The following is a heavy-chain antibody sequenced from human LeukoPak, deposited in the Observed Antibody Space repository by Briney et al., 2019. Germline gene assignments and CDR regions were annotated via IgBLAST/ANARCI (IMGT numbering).Heavy chain of an antibody. CDR3: ATRYGDYIDY. CDR1: GYTLTELS. J-gene: IGHJ4*02. D-gene: IGHD4-17*01. Sequence: ASVKVSCKVSGYTLTELSMHWVRQAPGKGLEWMGGFDAEDGETTYAQKFQGRVTMAEDTSTDTAYMELSSLRSEDTAVYYCATRYGDYIDYWGQGTLVTVSS. V-gene: IGHV1-24*01. CDR2: FDAEDGET.